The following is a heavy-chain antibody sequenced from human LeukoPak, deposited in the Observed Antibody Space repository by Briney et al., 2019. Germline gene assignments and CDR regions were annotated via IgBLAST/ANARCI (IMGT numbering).Heavy chain of an antibody. CDR2: MNPNSGNT. CDR3: ARVVRAVTDYFYYYYMDV. J-gene: IGHJ6*03. V-gene: IGHV1-8*03. D-gene: IGHD6-19*01. CDR1: GYTFTSYD. Sequence: ASVKVSCKASGYTFTSYDINWVRQATGQGLEWMGWMNPNSGNTGYAQKFQGRVTITRNTSISTAYMELSSLRSEATAVYYCARVVRAVTDYFYYYYMDVWGKGTTVTVSS.